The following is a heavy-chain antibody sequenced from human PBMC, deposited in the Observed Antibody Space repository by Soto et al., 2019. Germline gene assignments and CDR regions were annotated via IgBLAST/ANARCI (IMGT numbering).Heavy chain of an antibody. CDR1: GGSISSGDYY. D-gene: IGHD3-22*01. J-gene: IGHJ4*02. V-gene: IGHV4-30-4*01. CDR2: IYYSGST. Sequence: SETLSLTCTVSGGSISSGDYYWSWIRQPPGKGLDWIGYIYYSGSTYYNPSLKSRVTISVDTSKNQFSLKLSSVTAADTAVYYCARKNTYYYDSSGYPSPFDYWGQGTLVTVSS. CDR3: ARKNTYYYDSSGYPSPFDY.